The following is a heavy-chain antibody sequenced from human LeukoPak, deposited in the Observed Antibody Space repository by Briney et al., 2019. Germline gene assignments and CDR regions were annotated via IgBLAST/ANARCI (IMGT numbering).Heavy chain of an antibody. D-gene: IGHD6-13*01. V-gene: IGHV3-33*01. CDR1: GFTFSSYG. CDR3: ARGPSIAAAEDHFDY. Sequence: QAGGSLRLSCAASGFTFSSYGMHWVRQAPGRGLEWVAVIWYDGGNKYYADSVKGRFTISRDNSKNTLYLQMNSLRAEDTAVYYCARGPSIAAAEDHFDYWGQGTLVTVSS. CDR2: IWYDGGNK. J-gene: IGHJ4*02.